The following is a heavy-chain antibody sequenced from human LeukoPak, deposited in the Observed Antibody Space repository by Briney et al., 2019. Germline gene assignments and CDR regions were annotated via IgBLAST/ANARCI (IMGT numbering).Heavy chain of an antibody. CDR2: IYYSGST. J-gene: IGHJ4*02. CDR1: GGSISSYY. D-gene: IGHD3-3*01. V-gene: IGHV4-59*01. CDR3: ARSGHDFWSGYQFYFDY. Sequence: SETLSLTCAVSGGSISSYYWSWIRQPPGKGLEWIGYIYYSGSTNYNPSLKSRVTISVDTSKNQFSLKLSSVTAADTAVYYCARSGHDFWSGYQFYFDYWGQGTLVTVSS.